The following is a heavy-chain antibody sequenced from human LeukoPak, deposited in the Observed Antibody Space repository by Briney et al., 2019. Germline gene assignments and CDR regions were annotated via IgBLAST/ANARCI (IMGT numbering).Heavy chain of an antibody. D-gene: IGHD3-22*01. J-gene: IGHJ4*02. V-gene: IGHV1-2*02. CDR3: ARDHSSGYYPFDY. CDR2: INPNSGGT. CDR1: GYTFTGYY. Sequence: GASVKVSCKASGYTFTGYYMHWVRQAPGQGLEWMGWINPNSGGTNYAQKFQGRVTMTRDMSISTAYMELSRLRSDDTAVYYCARDHSSGYYPFDYWGQGTLVTVSS.